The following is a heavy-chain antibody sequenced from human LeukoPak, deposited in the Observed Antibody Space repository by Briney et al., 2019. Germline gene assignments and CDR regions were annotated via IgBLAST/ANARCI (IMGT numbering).Heavy chain of an antibody. CDR1: GYTFSSYG. J-gene: IGHJ4*02. CDR2: ISAYNGNT. V-gene: IGHV1-18*01. Sequence: GASVKVSCKASGYTFSSYGISWVRQAPGQGLEWMGSISAYNGNTNYEQKFQGRVTMTTDTSTSTAYMELRSLRSDDTAVYYCARADIRAIASSGWYGFDYWGQGTLVTVSS. D-gene: IGHD6-19*01. CDR3: ARADIRAIASSGWYGFDY.